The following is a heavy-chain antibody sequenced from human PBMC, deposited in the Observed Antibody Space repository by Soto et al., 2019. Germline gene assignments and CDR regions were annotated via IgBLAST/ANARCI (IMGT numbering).Heavy chain of an antibody. D-gene: IGHD3-22*01. Sequence: ASVKVSCKASGYTFTSYYMHWVRQAPGQGLEWMGIINPSGGSTSYAQKFQGRVTMTRDTSTSTVYMELSSLRSEDTAVYYCARDVDSSGYRTYYGMDAWGQGTTVTVSS. CDR3: ARDVDSSGYRTYYGMDA. CDR1: GYTFTSYY. CDR2: INPSGGST. V-gene: IGHV1-46*01. J-gene: IGHJ6*02.